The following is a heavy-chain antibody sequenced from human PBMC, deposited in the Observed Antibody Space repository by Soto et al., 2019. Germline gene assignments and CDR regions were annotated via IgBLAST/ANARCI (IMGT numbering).Heavy chain of an antibody. J-gene: IGHJ5*02. D-gene: IGHD2-15*01. CDR3: AVKCGSWYSDWFVP. Sequence: VSLRVSCAASGFTFSGSAMHWVLQASGKGLEWVGRIRSKANSYATAYAASVKGRFTISRDDSKNTAYLQMNSLKTEDTAVYYCAVKCGSWYSDWFVPWGQGTLVTVSS. V-gene: IGHV3-73*01. CDR2: IRSKANSYAT. CDR1: GFTFSGSA.